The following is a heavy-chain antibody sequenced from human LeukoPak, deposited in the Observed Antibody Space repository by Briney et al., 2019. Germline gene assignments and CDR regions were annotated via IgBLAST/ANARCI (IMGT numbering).Heavy chain of an antibody. CDR3: ARGGDTDIVVVPAAMGFDY. CDR2: INPNSGGT. CDR1: GYTFTGYY. V-gene: IGHV1-2*02. Sequence: GASVKVSCKASGYTFTGYYMHWVRQAPGQGLEWMGWINPNSGGTNYARKFQGRVTMTRDTSISTAYMELSRLRSDDTAVYYCARGGDTDIVVVPAAMGFDYWGQGTLVTVSS. J-gene: IGHJ4*02. D-gene: IGHD2-2*01.